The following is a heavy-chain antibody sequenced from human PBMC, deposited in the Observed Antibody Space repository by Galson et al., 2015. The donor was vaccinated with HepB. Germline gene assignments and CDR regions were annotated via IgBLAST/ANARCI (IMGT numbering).Heavy chain of an antibody. CDR2: IIPIFGTA. CDR1: GGTFSSYA. CDR3: ATDLDCSSTSCYLGSRTMNWFDP. V-gene: IGHV1-69*13. D-gene: IGHD2-2*01. Sequence: SVKVSCKASGGTFSSYAISWVRQAPGQGLEWMGGIIPIFGTANYAQKFQGRVTITADESTSTAYMELSSLRSEDTAVYYCATDLDCSSTSCYLGSRTMNWFDPWGQGTLVTVSS. J-gene: IGHJ5*02.